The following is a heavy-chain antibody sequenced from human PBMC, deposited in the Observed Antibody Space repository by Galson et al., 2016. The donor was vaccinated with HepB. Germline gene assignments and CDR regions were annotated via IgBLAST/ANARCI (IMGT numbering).Heavy chain of an antibody. V-gene: IGHV1-18*01. D-gene: IGHD3-16*01. CDR1: GFTFSSYG. CDR3: ARVRTLHYYYAMDV. J-gene: IGHJ6*02. Sequence: SVKVSCKASGFTFSSYGFTWVRKAPGKGLEWMAWITAFNGDTKYAQQLQDRITVTTDTSTSTAYMELRSLRSDDTAVYYCARVRTLHYYYAMDVWGQGTTVTVSS. CDR2: ITAFNGDT.